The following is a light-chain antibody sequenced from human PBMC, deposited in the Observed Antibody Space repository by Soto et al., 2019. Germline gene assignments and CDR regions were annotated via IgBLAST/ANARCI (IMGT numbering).Light chain of an antibody. V-gene: IGKV3-15*01. CDR2: GAS. Sequence: EIVMTQTPATLSVSPGERATLSCRASQSVSDNLAWYQQKPGQAHRLLIYGASTRATGIPARFSGSGSGTEFTLTISSLQSEDFASYYCQQYNNWPPLTFGGGTKVEIK. CDR1: QSVSDN. J-gene: IGKJ4*01. CDR3: QQYNNWPPLT.